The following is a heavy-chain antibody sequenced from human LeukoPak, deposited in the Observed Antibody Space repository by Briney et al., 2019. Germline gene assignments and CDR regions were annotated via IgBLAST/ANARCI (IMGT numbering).Heavy chain of an antibody. V-gene: IGHV4-31*03. D-gene: IGHD2-2*01. J-gene: IGHJ5*02. Sequence: PSETLSLTCTVSGGSISSGGYYWSWIRQHPGKGLEWIGYIYNSGSTYYNPSLKSRVTILVDTSKNHFSLKLSSVTVADTAVYYCARGGYCSSTNCYLNWFDPWGQGTLVTVSS. CDR2: IYNSGST. CDR3: ARGGYCSSTNCYLNWFDP. CDR1: GGSISSGGYY.